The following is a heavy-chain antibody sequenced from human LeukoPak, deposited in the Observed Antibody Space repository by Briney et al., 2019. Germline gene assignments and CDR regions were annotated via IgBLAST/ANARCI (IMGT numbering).Heavy chain of an antibody. Sequence: GGSLRLSCAASGFTFSSYAMSWVRQAPGKGLEWVSAISGSGGSTYYADSVKGRFTISRDNSKNTLYLQMNSLRAEDTAVYYCAKDLLPEYYDFWSGYFDAFDIWGQGTMVTVSS. CDR3: AKDLLPEYYDFWSGYFDAFDI. D-gene: IGHD3-3*01. CDR1: GFTFSSYA. J-gene: IGHJ3*02. CDR2: ISGSGGST. V-gene: IGHV3-23*01.